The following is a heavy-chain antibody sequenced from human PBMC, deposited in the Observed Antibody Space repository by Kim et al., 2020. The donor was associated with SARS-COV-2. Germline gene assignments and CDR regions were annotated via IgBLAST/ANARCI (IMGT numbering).Heavy chain of an antibody. Sequence: GGSLRLSCAASGFMFSRYGMNWVHQAPGKGLEWVAGVGYDGIKEHYADSVEGRFTITRDSSKNTHSLQMNSLRVEDTAIYYCARQSGFDSSGTAFDFWGQGTLVTASS. CDR1: GFMFSRYG. CDR2: VGYDGIKE. V-gene: IGHV3-33*01. D-gene: IGHD3-22*01. J-gene: IGHJ4*02. CDR3: ARQSGFDSSGTAFDF.